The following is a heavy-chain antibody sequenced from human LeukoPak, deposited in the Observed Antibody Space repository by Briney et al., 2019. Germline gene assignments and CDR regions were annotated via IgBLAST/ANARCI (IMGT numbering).Heavy chain of an antibody. CDR2: ISWNSGSI. Sequence: QPGRSLRLSCAASGFTFDDYAMHWVRQAPGKGLEWVSGISWNSGSIGYADSVKGRFTISRDNAKNSLYLQMNSLRAEDTALYYCGGGYCSGGSCYSTAFDIWGQGTMVTVSS. D-gene: IGHD2-15*01. CDR1: GFTFDDYA. V-gene: IGHV3-9*01. J-gene: IGHJ3*02. CDR3: GGGYCSGGSCYSTAFDI.